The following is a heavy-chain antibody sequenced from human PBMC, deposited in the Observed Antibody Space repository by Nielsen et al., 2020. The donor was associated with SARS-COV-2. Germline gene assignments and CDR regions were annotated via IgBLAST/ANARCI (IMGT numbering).Heavy chain of an antibody. Sequence: GESLKISCAASGFTFSSYGMHWVRQAPGKGLEWVAVIWHDGSNKYYADSVKGRFTISRDNSKNTVYLQMNSLRAEDTAVYYCARAAYSGSYGGYFADWGQGSLVTVSS. D-gene: IGHD1-26*01. J-gene: IGHJ4*02. CDR3: ARAAYSGSYGGYFAD. V-gene: IGHV3-33*01. CDR1: GFTFSSYG. CDR2: IWHDGSNK.